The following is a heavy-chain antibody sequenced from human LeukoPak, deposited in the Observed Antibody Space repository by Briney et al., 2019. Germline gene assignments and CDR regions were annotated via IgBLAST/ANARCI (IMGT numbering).Heavy chain of an antibody. D-gene: IGHD5-18*01. CDR1: RFTLCRNY. J-gene: IGHJ4*02. Sequence: PGGSLRHSRAPSRFTLCRNYMSWVPHPPGRGRGWVSDSYSEGRIRYEGSGKGRFTIPRDDSKNTVYLQMNSLRAEDTAVYHCARESGYSYGLAGFFDYWGQGTLVTVSS. CDR2: SYSEGRI. V-gene: IGHV3-53*01. CDR3: ARESGYSYGLAGFFDY.